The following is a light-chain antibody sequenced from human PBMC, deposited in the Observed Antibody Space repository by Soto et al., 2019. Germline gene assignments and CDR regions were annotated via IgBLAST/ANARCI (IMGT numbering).Light chain of an antibody. CDR1: SSDVGDYNY. V-gene: IGLV2-14*01. CDR2: EVT. J-gene: IGLJ3*02. Sequence: QSVLTQPASVSGSPGQSITISCTGTSSDVGDYNYVSWYQQHPGKAPKLMIYEVTNRPSEISIRFSGSKSGNTASLTISGLQAEDEADYYCGSYTTSNTWVFGGGTKLTVL. CDR3: GSYTTSNTWV.